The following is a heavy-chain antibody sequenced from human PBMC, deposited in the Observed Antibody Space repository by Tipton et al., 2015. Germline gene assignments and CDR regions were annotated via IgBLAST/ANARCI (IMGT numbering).Heavy chain of an antibody. CDR1: GGTFSSYV. Sequence: QLVQSGAEVKKPGSAVKVSCKASGGTFSSYVITWVRQAPGQGLEWMGGIIPMFGTANYAQKFQDRVTITADKSTSTAYMELNSLRSEDTAVYYCTRTYYWSEGTLVTVSS. CDR3: TRTYY. J-gene: IGHJ4*02. CDR2: IIPMFGTA. V-gene: IGHV1-69*06.